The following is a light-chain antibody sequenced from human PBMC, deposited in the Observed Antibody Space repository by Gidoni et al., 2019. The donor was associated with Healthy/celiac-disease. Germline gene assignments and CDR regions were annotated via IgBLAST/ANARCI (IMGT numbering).Light chain of an antibody. Sequence: EIVLTQSPATLSLSPGERATLSCRASQSVSSYLAWYQQKTGQAPRLLIYDASNRATGIPARFSGSGAGTDFTLTISSLEPEDVAVYYCQQRSNWPPAITFGQGTRLEIK. V-gene: IGKV3-11*01. CDR2: DAS. CDR3: QQRSNWPPAIT. J-gene: IGKJ5*01. CDR1: QSVSSY.